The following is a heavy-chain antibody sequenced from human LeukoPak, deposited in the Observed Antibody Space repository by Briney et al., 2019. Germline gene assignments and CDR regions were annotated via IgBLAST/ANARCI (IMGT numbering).Heavy chain of an antibody. D-gene: IGHD5-12*01. CDR1: GFTFSDYY. CDR3: ARDLRGYSGSNLDY. CDR2: ISSGSSYT. J-gene: IGHJ4*02. Sequence: PGGSLRLSCAASGFTFSDYYMSWIRQAPGKGLEWLSYISSGSSYTNYADSVKGRFTISRDNAKNSLYLQMSSLRAEDTAVYYCARDLRGYSGSNLDYWGQGTLVTVSS. V-gene: IGHV3-11*06.